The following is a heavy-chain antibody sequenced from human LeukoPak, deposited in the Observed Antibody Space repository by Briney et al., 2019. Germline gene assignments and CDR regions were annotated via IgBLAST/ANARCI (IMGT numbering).Heavy chain of an antibody. D-gene: IGHD6-13*01. V-gene: IGHV1-2*02. J-gene: IGHJ4*02. Sequence: GGSLRLSCAASGFTFSSYAMHWVRQAPGQGLEWMGWINPNSGGTNHAQKFQGRVTMTRDTSISTAYMELSRLRSDDTAVYYCARNLGIAAAGVADYWGQGTLVTVSS. CDR3: ARNLGIAAAGVADY. CDR2: INPNSGGT. CDR1: GFTFSSYA.